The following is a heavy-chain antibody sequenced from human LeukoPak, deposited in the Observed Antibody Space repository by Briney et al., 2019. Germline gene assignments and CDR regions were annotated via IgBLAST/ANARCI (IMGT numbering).Heavy chain of an antibody. CDR1: GGTFSSYA. Sequence: VASVKVSCKASGGTFSSYAISWVRQAPGQGLEWMGGIIPIFGTANYAQKFQGRVTLTADEPTPTAYMALSSLRSEDTAVYYCARAGQGPAAQVRSYYYYGMDVWGQGTTVTVSS. J-gene: IGHJ6*02. V-gene: IGHV1-69*13. CDR2: IIPIFGTA. D-gene: IGHD2-2*01. CDR3: ARAGQGPAAQVRSYYYYGMDV.